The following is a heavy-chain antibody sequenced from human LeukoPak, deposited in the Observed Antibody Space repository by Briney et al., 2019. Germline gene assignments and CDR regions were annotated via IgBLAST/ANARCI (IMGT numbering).Heavy chain of an antibody. J-gene: IGHJ6*03. Sequence: GGSLRLSCAASGFTFSSSGMHWVRPAPGKGLEWVAFIRYDGSNKYYADSVKGRFTISRDNSKNTLYLQMNSLRAEDTAVYYCAKPTPRITIFGVVPDYYMDVWGKGTTVTVSS. V-gene: IGHV3-30*02. D-gene: IGHD3-3*01. CDR2: IRYDGSNK. CDR1: GFTFSSSG. CDR3: AKPTPRITIFGVVPDYYMDV.